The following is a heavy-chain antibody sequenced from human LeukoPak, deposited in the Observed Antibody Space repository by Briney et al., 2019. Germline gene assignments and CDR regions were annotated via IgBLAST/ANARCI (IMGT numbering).Heavy chain of an antibody. D-gene: IGHD6-13*01. J-gene: IGHJ5*02. V-gene: IGHV1-2*04. Sequence: ASVKVSCKASGYTFTGYYIHWLRQAPGQGFEWMGWINPNSGGTKYAQKFEGWVSMTRDTSITTAYMELSRLTSDDTAVYYCARDRRPSSWLGVGPWGQGTLVTVSS. CDR2: INPNSGGT. CDR3: ARDRRPSSWLGVGP. CDR1: GYTFTGYY.